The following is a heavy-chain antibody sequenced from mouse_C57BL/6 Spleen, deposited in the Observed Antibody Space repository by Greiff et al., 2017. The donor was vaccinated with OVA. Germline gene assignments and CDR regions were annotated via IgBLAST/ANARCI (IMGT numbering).Heavy chain of an antibody. V-gene: IGHV5-6*01. J-gene: IGHJ2*01. CDR2: ISSGGSYT. CDR3: ARHPGSFDY. CDR1: GFTFSSYG. D-gene: IGHD2-2*01. Sequence: DVQLVESGGDLVKPGGSLKLSCAASGFTFSSYGMSWVRQTPDKRLEWVATISSGGSYTYYPDSVKGRFTISRDNAKNTLYLQMSSLKSEDTAMYYCARHPGSFDYWGQGTTLTVSS.